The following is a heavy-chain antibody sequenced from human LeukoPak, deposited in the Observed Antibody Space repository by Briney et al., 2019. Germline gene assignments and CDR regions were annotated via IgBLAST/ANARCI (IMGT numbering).Heavy chain of an antibody. CDR1: GYSISSGYY. D-gene: IGHD6-13*01. CDR2: IYYSGST. Sequence: SETLSLTCTVSGYSISSGYYWGWIRQPPGKGLEWIGYIYYSGSTNYNPSLKSRVTISVDTSKNQFSLRLSSVTAADTAVYYCARVTGYMTEDYFDYWGQGTLVTVSS. J-gene: IGHJ4*02. V-gene: IGHV4-61*01. CDR3: ARVTGYMTEDYFDY.